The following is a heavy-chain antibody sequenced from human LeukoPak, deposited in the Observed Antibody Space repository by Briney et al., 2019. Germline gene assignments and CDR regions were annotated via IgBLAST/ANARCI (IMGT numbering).Heavy chain of an antibody. J-gene: IGHJ3*02. CDR3: AGAPTGDYGDYVGAFDI. CDR2: ISAYNGNT. V-gene: IGHV1-18*01. Sequence: ASVKVPCKASGYXFTSYGISWVRQAPGQGLEWLGWISAYNGNTNYAQKLQGRATMTTDTSTSTAYMELRSLRSDDTAVYYCAGAPTGDYGDYVGAFDIWGQGTMVTVSS. CDR1: GYXFTSYG. D-gene: IGHD4-17*01.